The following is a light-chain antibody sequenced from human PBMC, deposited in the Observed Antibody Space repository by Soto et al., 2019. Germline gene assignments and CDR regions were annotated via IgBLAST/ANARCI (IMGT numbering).Light chain of an antibody. CDR2: TAS. J-gene: IGKJ1*01. CDR1: QSVGNY. V-gene: IGKV1-39*01. CDR3: QQSYSLPRT. Sequence: DIQMTQSPSSLSASVGDRLTITCRASQSVGNYLNWYQQKPGKAPKLLIYTASSLQSGVPSRFSGSGSGTDFTLTISSLQPDDFATYYCQQSYSLPRTFGQGTKVDIK.